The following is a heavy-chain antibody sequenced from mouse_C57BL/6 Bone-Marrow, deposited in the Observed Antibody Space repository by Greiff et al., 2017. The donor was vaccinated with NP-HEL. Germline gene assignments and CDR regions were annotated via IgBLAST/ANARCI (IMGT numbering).Heavy chain of an antibody. CDR3: ARGGYSNYWYFDV. CDR2: IWSGGST. J-gene: IGHJ1*03. Sequence: VKVVESGPGLVQPSQSLSITCTVSGFSLTSYGVHWVRQSPGKGLEWLGVIWSGGSTDYNAAFISRLSISKDNSKSQVFFKMNSLQADDTAIYYCARGGYSNYWYFDVWGTGTTVTVSS. V-gene: IGHV2-2*01. D-gene: IGHD2-5*01. CDR1: GFSLTSYG.